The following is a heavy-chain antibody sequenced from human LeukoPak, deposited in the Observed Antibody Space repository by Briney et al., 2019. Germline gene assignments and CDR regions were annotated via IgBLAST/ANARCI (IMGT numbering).Heavy chain of an antibody. V-gene: IGHV4-4*02. CDR1: GGSISSSNW. CDR2: IYHSGST. J-gene: IGHJ5*02. D-gene: IGHD4-11*01. Sequence: SGTLSLTCTVSGGSISSSNWWGWVRQPPGKGLECIGEIYHSGSTNYNPSLKSRVTISVDTSKNQFSLKLSSVTAADTAVYYCARERTDYSDWFDPWGQGTLVTVSS. CDR3: ARERTDYSDWFDP.